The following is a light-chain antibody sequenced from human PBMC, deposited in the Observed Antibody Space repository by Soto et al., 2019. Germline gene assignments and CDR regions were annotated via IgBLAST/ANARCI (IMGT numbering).Light chain of an antibody. V-gene: IGLV2-14*01. CDR1: SSDVGGYNY. CDR2: EVS. J-gene: IGLJ1*01. CDR3: SSYTSSSTRD. Sequence: QSVLTQPASVSGSPGQSITISCTGTSSDVGGYNYVSWYQQHPGKAPKLMIYEVSNRPSGVSNRFSGSKSGNTASLTISGLQAEDEADYYCSSYTSSSTRDFGTGTQLTVL.